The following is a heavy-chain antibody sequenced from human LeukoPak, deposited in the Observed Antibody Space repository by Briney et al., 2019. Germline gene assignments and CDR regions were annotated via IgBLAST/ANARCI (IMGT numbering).Heavy chain of an antibody. CDR1: GYTFTSYG. CDR3: ARVCGLELRRRDYYYYYMDV. D-gene: IGHD1-7*01. V-gene: IGHV1-18*01. Sequence: AASVKVSCKASGYTFTSYGISWVRQAPGQGLEWMGWISAYNGNTNYAQKLQGRVTMTTDTSTSTAYMELRSLRSDDTAMYYCARVCGLELRRRDYYYYYMDVWGKGTTVTVSS. CDR2: ISAYNGNT. J-gene: IGHJ6*03.